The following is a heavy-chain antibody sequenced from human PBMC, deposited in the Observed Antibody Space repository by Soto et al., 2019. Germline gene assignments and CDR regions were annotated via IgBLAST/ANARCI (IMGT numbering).Heavy chain of an antibody. V-gene: IGHV4-4*02. J-gene: IGHJ4*02. CDR3: ARFRKGTGTVDY. CDR1: GGTISSSNW. CDR2: IYHSGCT. D-gene: IGHD1-1*01. Sequence: SETLSLTCAVSGGTISSSNWWSWVRQPPGKVLEWLGEIYHSGCTNYNPSLKSRVTISVDKSKNQFSLKLSSVTAAASAVYYCARFRKGTGTVDYWGQGTLVTVSS.